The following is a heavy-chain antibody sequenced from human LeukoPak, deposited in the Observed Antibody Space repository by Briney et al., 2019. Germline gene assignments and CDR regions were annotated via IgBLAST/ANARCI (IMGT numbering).Heavy chain of an antibody. D-gene: IGHD6-6*01. V-gene: IGHV1-2*02. J-gene: IGHJ4*02. CDR1: GYTFTSYY. Sequence: GASVKVSCKASGYTFTSYYMHWVRQAPGQGLEWMGWINPNSGGTKYAQKFQGRVTMTRDTSISTAYMELSSLTSDDTAVYYCVRFFRSSEFDHWGQGTLVTVSS. CDR2: INPNSGGT. CDR3: VRFFRSSEFDH.